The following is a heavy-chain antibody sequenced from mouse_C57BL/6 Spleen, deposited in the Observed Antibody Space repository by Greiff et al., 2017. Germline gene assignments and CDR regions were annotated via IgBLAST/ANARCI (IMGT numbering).Heavy chain of an antibody. D-gene: IGHD2-3*01. CDR1: GYTFTSYW. V-gene: IGHV1-64*01. Sequence: VQLQPPGAELVKPGASVKLSCKASGYTFTSYWMHWVKQRPGQGLEWIGMIHPNSGSTNYNEKFKSKATLTVDKSSSTAYMQLSSLTSEDSAVYYCARQRLLGYFDVWGTGTTVTVSS. CDR2: IHPNSGST. CDR3: ARQRLLGYFDV. J-gene: IGHJ1*03.